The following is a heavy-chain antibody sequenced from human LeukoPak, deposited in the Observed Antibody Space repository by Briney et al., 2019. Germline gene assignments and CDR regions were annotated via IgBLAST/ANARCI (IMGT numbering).Heavy chain of an antibody. D-gene: IGHD1-26*01. CDR2: ISGRGSST. CDR3: ARDEGGTIPTSSMFDY. V-gene: IGHV3-23*01. Sequence: PGGSLRLSCVGTGFTFSTYAMNWVRQAPGKGLEWVSAISGRGSSTYYADSVKGRFTISRDNSKNTLYLQMNSLRAEDTAVYYCARDEGGTIPTSSMFDYWGQGTLVTVSS. J-gene: IGHJ4*02. CDR1: GFTFSTYA.